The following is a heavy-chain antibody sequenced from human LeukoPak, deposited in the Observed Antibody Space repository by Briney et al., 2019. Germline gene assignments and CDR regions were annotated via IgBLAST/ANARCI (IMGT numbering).Heavy chain of an antibody. D-gene: IGHD3-10*01. CDR3: ARAPITSPFYFDY. J-gene: IGHJ4*02. Sequence: RGSLRLSCTASGFTFDEHGMSWVRQVPGKGLDWVSGINWSGGSTGYADPLRGRFTISRDNAKNSLYLQMDSLRAEDTALYYCARAPITSPFYFDYWGQGTLVTVSS. CDR2: INWSGGST. V-gene: IGHV3-20*04. CDR1: GFTFDEHG.